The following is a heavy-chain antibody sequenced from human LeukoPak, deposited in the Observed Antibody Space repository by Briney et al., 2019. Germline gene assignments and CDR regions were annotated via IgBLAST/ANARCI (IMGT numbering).Heavy chain of an antibody. CDR2: IYYSGST. V-gene: IGHV4-39*01. CDR1: GGSISSSSYY. D-gene: IGHD2-2*01. CDR3: ARLARKGYCSSTSCYYSYYYYYMDV. J-gene: IGHJ6*03. Sequence: PSETLSLTCTVSGGSISSSSYYWGWIRQPPGKGLEWIGSIYYSGSTYYNPSLKSRVTISVDTSKNQFSLKLSSVTAADTAVYYCARLARKGYCSSTSCYYSYYYYYMDVWGKGTTVTISS.